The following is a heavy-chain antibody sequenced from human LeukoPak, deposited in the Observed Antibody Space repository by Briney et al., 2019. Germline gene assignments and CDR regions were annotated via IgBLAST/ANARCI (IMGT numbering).Heavy chain of an antibody. Sequence: PGRSLRLSCAASGFTFSSYAMHWVRQAPGKGLEWVAVISYDGSNKYYADSVKGRFTISGDNSKNTLYLQMNSLRAEDTAVYYCARGYYDSSGYYCFDYWGQGTLVTVSS. CDR2: ISYDGSNK. J-gene: IGHJ4*02. CDR3: ARGYYDSSGYYCFDY. CDR1: GFTFSSYA. V-gene: IGHV3-30*04. D-gene: IGHD3-22*01.